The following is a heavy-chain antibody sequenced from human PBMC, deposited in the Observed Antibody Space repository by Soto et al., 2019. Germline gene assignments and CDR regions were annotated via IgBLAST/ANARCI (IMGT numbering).Heavy chain of an antibody. CDR2: IYSGGST. V-gene: IGHV4-4*07. CDR1: DVSISGYY. Sequence: SETHSLTCSVSDVSISGYYWGWLRQAAGKGLEWIGRIYSGGSTNYSPSLKSRVTMSVDASRNQFSLNLTSVTAADTAVYFCARDIRSRALDAFDIWGHGTMVTVSS. J-gene: IGHJ3*02. CDR3: ARDIRSRALDAFDI. D-gene: IGHD2-21*01.